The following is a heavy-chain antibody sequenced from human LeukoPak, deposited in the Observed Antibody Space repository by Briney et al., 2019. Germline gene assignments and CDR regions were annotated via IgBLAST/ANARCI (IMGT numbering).Heavy chain of an antibody. CDR2: IIPIFGTA. CDR1: GGTFSSYA. Sequence: SVKVSCKASGGTFSSYAISWVRQAPGQGLEWMGGIIPIFGTANYAQKFQGRVTITSDESTSTAYMKLSRLKYEDTAVYYCARSSGYRYGYGSRAFDIWGQGTMVTVSS. CDR3: ARSSGYRYGYGSRAFDI. V-gene: IGHV1-69*01. J-gene: IGHJ3*02. D-gene: IGHD5-18*01.